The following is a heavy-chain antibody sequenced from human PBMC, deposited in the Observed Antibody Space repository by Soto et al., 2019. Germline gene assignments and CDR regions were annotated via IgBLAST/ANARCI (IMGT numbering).Heavy chain of an antibody. CDR1: GFSLNGNGVG. V-gene: IGHV2-5*02. D-gene: IGHD5-12*01. CDR3: AHGYVQLLSTFHYFGA. CDR2: IYWAGDL. Sequence: SGPTLVNPTQTLTLTCNFSGFSLNGNGVGVGWIRQPPGKALEWLALIYWAGDLRYSPALKSRLTITQDPSKDQVVLTMTNMDPTASRPYSCAHGYVQLLSTFHYFGAWGQGIRVTVPQ. J-gene: IGHJ4*02.